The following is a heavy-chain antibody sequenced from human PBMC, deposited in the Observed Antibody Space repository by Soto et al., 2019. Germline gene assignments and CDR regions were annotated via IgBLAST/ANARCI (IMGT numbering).Heavy chain of an antibody. V-gene: IGHV2-5*02. CDR3: AHIPACYSGDAFDV. D-gene: IGHD2-21*02. CDR1: GFSLTTRGVG. CDR2: IYWDDYK. Sequence: QITLKESGPTLVKPTQTLTLTCTFSGFSLTTRGVGVGWVRQPPGKALEWLSLIYWDDYKRISPSLESRLTITKDTSKRQVVLTMTIMDPVDTATYYCAHIPACYSGDAFDVWGQGTLVTVSS. J-gene: IGHJ3*01.